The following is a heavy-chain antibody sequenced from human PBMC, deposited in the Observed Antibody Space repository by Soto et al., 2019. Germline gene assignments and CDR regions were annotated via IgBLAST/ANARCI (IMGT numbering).Heavy chain of an antibody. CDR2: VSYSGNT. Sequence: SETLSLTCSVSGGSITPYYWSWIRQPPGEGLEWIGYVSYSGNTDYNPSLKSRVSISVDASKNEFSLKLNSLTAADAAIYFCARQQYTVVTAFDVWGQGTMVTVSS. CDR3: ARQQYTVVTAFDV. V-gene: IGHV4-59*01. D-gene: IGHD2-15*01. CDR1: GGSITPYY. J-gene: IGHJ3*01.